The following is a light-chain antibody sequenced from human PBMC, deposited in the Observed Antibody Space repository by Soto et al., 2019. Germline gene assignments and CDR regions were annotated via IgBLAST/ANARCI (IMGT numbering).Light chain of an antibody. CDR1: SSDVGGYNY. Sequence: QSALTQPASVSGSPGQSITISCTGTSSDVGGYNYVSWYQQHPGKAPKLLIYEVSNRPSGVSNRFSGSKSGNTASLTISGLHADDEADYYCSSYTTGSTLGVFGGGTKLTVL. CDR3: SSYTTGSTLGV. CDR2: EVS. J-gene: IGLJ3*02. V-gene: IGLV2-14*01.